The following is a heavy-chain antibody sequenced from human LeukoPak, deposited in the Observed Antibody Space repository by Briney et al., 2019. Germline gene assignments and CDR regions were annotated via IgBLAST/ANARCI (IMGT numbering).Heavy chain of an antibody. Sequence: GGSVRLSCAASGFTFDDYGVNWVRQAPGKGLEWVSGITWNGGSTGYADSVKGGFTISGDKAKNSLYLKMNSLRAEDTALYFLSRVKVGATGDAFDIWGQGTMVTVSS. J-gene: IGHJ3*02. D-gene: IGHD1-26*01. CDR3: SRVKVGATGDAFDI. CDR1: GFTFDDYG. CDR2: ITWNGGST. V-gene: IGHV3-20*04.